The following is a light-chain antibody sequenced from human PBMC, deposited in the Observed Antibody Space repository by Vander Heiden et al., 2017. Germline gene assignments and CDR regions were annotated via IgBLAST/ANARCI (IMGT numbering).Light chain of an antibody. J-gene: IGKJ2*01. CDR3: QQSYSTPYT. CDR2: GAS. Sequence: DIRMTKSPSSLSASLGDRVTITCRTSQNIDTYLNWYQQKPGKAPKLLMYGASSLQSGVPSRFSGSGSGTDFTLTINSLQPEDFATYYCQQSYSTPYTFGQGTKLEIK. CDR1: QNIDTY. V-gene: IGKV1-39*01.